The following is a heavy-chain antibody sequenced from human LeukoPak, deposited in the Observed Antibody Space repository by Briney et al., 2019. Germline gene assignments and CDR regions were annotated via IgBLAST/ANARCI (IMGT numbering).Heavy chain of an antibody. Sequence: SQTLSLTCAVSGDSVSSNSAAWNWIRQSPSRGLEWLGRTYYRSKWYNDYAVSVKSLITINPTTSTNQFSLQLNYVTPEDTAVYYCARDRLSNYYDSSVPPFDYWGQGTLVTVSS. CDR3: ARDRLSNYYDSSVPPFDY. CDR2: TYYRSKWYN. D-gene: IGHD3-22*01. V-gene: IGHV6-1*01. CDR1: GDSVSSNSAA. J-gene: IGHJ4*02.